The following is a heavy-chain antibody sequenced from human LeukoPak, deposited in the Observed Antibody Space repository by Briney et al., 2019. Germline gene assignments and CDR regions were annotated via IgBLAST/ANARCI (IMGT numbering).Heavy chain of an antibody. CDR3: ARLILELGGYAVDY. CDR1: GYTFTGYY. Sequence: GASVKVSCKASGYTFTGYYMHWVRQAPGQRPKWRGWINPNSGGTNYAQKFQGRVTMTRDTSISTAYMELSRLRSDDTAVYYCARLILELGGYAVDYWGQGTLVTVSS. V-gene: IGHV1-2*02. CDR2: INPNSGGT. D-gene: IGHD3-3*01. J-gene: IGHJ4*02.